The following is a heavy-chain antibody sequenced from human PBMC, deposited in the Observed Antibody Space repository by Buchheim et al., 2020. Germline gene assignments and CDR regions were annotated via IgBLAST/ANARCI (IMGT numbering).Heavy chain of an antibody. V-gene: IGHV3-20*04. CDR3: ARTTYNYVVDH. CDR1: GFTFGDYA. J-gene: IGHJ4*03. D-gene: IGHD5-18*01. CDR2: VSYDAGST. Sequence: VQLVESGGGAVQPGRSLRLSCAASGFTFGDYAMSWVRKAPGKGLEWVALVSYDAGSTDYADSVRGRFTISRDNSKNSLFLHMSGLAAEDTAFYYCARTTYNYVVDHWGHGSL.